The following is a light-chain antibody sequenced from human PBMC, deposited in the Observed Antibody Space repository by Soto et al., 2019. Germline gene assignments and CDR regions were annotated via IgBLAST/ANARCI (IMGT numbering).Light chain of an antibody. J-gene: IGLJ1*01. CDR3: LSYTSSTTYV. Sequence: QSALTQPASVSWSPGQAITISCTGNSSDVGGYNSVSWYQQPPGKAPKLVIFDVSNRPSGVSNRFSGSKSGNTASLTISGLQPEDEADYYCLSYTSSTTYVFGTGTKVTVL. CDR2: DVS. V-gene: IGLV2-14*01. CDR1: SSDVGGYNS.